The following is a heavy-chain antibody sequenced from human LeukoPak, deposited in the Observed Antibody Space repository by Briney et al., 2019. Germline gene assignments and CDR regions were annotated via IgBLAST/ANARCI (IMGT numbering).Heavy chain of an antibody. CDR3: ARRNPTAAGFD. CDR2: IYDSGST. J-gene: IGHJ4*02. D-gene: IGHD6-13*01. CDR1: GASISGHY. Sequence: SETLSLTCPVSGASISGHYGNWIRQPPGKGLEWIGYIYDSGSTNYNPSLKSRVTFSDDTSKNQFSLKLTSVTAADTAVYYCARRNPTAAGFDWGQGTLVTVSS. V-gene: IGHV4-59*08.